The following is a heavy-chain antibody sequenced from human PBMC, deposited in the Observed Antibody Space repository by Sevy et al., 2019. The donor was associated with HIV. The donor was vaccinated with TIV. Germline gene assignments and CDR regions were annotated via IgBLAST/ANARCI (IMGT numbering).Heavy chain of an antibody. V-gene: IGHV4-39*01. D-gene: IGHD6-6*01. Sequence: SETLSLTCTVSGDSISSSSYYWGWIRQPPGKGLEWIGSVYYTGISFYTPSLKSRVTISVDTSKNQFSLKLTSVTAADTAVYYCARRRSGSSSGRWFDPWVQGALVTVSS. CDR2: VYYTGIS. CDR1: GDSISSSSYY. CDR3: ARRRSGSSSGRWFDP. J-gene: IGHJ5*02.